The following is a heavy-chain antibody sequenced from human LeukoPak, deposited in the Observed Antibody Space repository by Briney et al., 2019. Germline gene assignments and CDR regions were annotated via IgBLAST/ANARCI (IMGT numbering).Heavy chain of an antibody. J-gene: IGHJ5*02. CDR3: ARVSQPLNWFDP. V-gene: IGHV4-61*02. CDR2: IYTSGST. CDR1: GGSISSGSYY. Sequence: SETLSLTCTVSGGSISSGSYYWSWIRQPAGKGLEWIGRIYTSGSTNYNPSLKSRVTISVDSSKNQFSLKLSSVTAADTAVYYCARVSQPLNWFDPWGQGTLVTVSS.